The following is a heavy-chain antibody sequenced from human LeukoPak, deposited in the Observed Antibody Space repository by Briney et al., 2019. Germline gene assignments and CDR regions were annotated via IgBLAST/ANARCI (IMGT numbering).Heavy chain of an antibody. J-gene: IGHJ4*02. V-gene: IGHV3-21*01. CDR1: GFTFSSYS. Sequence: GGSLRLSCEGSGFTFSSYSMIWVRQTPGKGLEWVSSIRGDSTETRHADSLMGRFTISRDNAKKSLYLQMNSLRAEDTAVYYCARGHFGVVLDYWGQGTLVTVSS. CDR3: ARGHFGVVLDY. D-gene: IGHD3-3*01. CDR2: IRGDSTET.